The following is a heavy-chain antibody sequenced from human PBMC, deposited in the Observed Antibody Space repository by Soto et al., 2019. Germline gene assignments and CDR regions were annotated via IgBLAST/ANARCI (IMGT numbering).Heavy chain of an antibody. Sequence: QVQLVQSGAEVKKPGASVKVSCKASGYTFTNNDVSWVRQATGQGLEWMGWMNPGSGDTGYAQKFQGRVTMTRDISIATAYMELNSLTSEDTAIYYCARMESFGSLNWFHPWGQGPLVTVSS. V-gene: IGHV1-8*02. CDR2: MNPGSGDT. CDR1: GYTFTNND. D-gene: IGHD5-18*01. J-gene: IGHJ5*02. CDR3: ARMESFGSLNWFHP.